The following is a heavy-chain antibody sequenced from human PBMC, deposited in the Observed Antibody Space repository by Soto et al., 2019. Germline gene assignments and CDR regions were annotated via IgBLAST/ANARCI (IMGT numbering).Heavy chain of an antibody. CDR2: ISENGVNK. D-gene: IGHD2-8*01. V-gene: IGHV3-30*09. CDR3: ARRLTEPVSALGY. Sequence: QVQLVESGGGVVQTGASLRLSCSASGFTFTSFAIHWVRQAPGKGLEWVAVISENGVNKYSAESVRGRFVISRDNSKNTVELEMNSLRPEDTAVYFCARRLTEPVSALGYWRQGTLVSVSS. J-gene: IGHJ4*02. CDR1: GFTFTSFA.